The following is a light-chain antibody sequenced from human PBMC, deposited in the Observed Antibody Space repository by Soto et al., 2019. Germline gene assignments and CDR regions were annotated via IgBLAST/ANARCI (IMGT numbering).Light chain of an antibody. Sequence: EIVLTQSPGTLSLSPGEGTTLSCTASQSVSSYLAWYQQKPGQAPRLLIYDASNRATGIPARFSGSGSGTDFTLTISSLEPEDFAVYYCQQRSNWPLITFGQGTRLEIK. V-gene: IGKV3-11*01. CDR3: QQRSNWPLIT. CDR1: QSVSSY. CDR2: DAS. J-gene: IGKJ5*01.